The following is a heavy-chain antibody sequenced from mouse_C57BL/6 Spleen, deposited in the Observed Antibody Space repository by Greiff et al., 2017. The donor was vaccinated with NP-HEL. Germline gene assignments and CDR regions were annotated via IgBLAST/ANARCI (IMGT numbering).Heavy chain of an antibody. D-gene: IGHD4-1*02. CDR3: SGSTGFYAMEY. Sequence: EVQLVESGGGLVQPGGSLSLSCAASGFTFTDYYMSWVRQPPGNALEWLGFIRNKANGYTTEYSASVKGRFTISRDNSQSILYLQMNARRAEDSATYCCSGSTGFYAMEYWGQGTSVTVSS. V-gene: IGHV7-3*01. J-gene: IGHJ4*01. CDR2: IRNKANGYTT. CDR1: GFTFTDYY.